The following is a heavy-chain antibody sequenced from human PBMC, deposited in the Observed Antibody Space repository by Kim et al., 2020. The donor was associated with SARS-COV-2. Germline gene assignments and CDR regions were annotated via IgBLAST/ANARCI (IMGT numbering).Heavy chain of an antibody. V-gene: IGHV3-23*01. J-gene: IGHJ4*02. CDR3: AKDPFYDFWSGYYFDY. D-gene: IGHD3-3*01. Sequence: DYVKGRLTISRDNSKNTLYLQMNSLRAEDTAVYYCAKDPFYDFWSGYYFDYWGQGTLVTVSS.